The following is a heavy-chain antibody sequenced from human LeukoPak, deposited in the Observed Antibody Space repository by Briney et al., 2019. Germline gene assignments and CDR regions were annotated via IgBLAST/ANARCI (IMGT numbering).Heavy chain of an antibody. D-gene: IGHD3-10*01. CDR3: ARGAMVRGVTWYYYYYMDV. Sequence: SQTLSLTCTVSGGSISSGDYYWSWIRQPPGKGLEWIGYIYYSGSTYYNPSLKSRVTISVDTSKNQFSLKLSSVTAADTAVHYCARGAMVRGVTWYYYYYMDVWGKGTTVTVSS. V-gene: IGHV4-30-4*08. J-gene: IGHJ6*03. CDR1: GGSISSGDYY. CDR2: IYYSGST.